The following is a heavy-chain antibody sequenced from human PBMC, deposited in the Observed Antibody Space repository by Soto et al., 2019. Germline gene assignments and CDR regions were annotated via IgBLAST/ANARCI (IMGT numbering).Heavy chain of an antibody. J-gene: IGHJ3*02. V-gene: IGHV3-15*07. CDR3: TTDQALLFMAPDAFDI. CDR2: IKSKTDGGTT. Sequence: GGSLRLSCAASGFTFSNAWMNWVRQAPGKGLEWVGRIKSKTDGGTTDYAAPVKGRFTISRDDSKNTLYLQMNSLKTEDTAVYYCTTDQALLFMAPDAFDIWGQGTMVTVSS. CDR1: GFTFSNAW. D-gene: IGHD3-10*01.